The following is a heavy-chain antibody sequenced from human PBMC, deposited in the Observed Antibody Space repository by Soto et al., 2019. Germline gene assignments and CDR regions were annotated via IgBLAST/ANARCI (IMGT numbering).Heavy chain of an antibody. CDR3: IYRKGDHEYFQH. CDR1: GFSLRTSGVG. CDR2: IYWDDDK. D-gene: IGHD2-21*02. V-gene: IGHV2-5*02. Sequence: QITLKESGPTLVKPTQTLTLTCTFSGFSLRTSGVGVGWIRQPPGKALEWLALIYWDDDKRYSPSLKSRLTIXKXXSRNQVVLTMTNMDPVDTATYYCIYRKGDHEYFQHWGQGTLVTVSS. J-gene: IGHJ1*01.